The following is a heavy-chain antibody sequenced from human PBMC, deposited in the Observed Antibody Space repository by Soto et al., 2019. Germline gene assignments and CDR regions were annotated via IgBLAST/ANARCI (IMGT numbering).Heavy chain of an antibody. D-gene: IGHD4-4*01. CDR3: AKDRGDDYRFYYGMDV. J-gene: IGHJ6*02. CDR1: GFTFSSYA. V-gene: IGHV3-23*01. CDR2: ISGSGGST. Sequence: EVQLLESGGGLVQPGGSLRLSCAASGFTFSSYAMSWVRQAPGKGLEWVSAISGSGGSTYYADSVKGRFTISRDNSKNTLDLQMNSLRAEDTAVYYCAKDRGDDYRFYYGMDVWGQGTTVTVSS.